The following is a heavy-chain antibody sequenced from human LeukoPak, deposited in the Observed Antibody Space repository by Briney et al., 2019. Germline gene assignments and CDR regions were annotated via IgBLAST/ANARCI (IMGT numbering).Heavy chain of an antibody. J-gene: IGHJ5*02. CDR2: IIPIFGTA. V-gene: IGHV1-69*05. Sequence: ASVKVSCKASGGTFSSYAISWVRQAPGQGLEWMGGIIPIFGTANYAQKFQGRVTITTDESTSTAYMELSSLRSEDTAVYYCARVHIASRYSSSHNWFDPWGQGTLVTVSS. D-gene: IGHD6-13*01. CDR3: ARVHIASRYSSSHNWFDP. CDR1: GGTFSSYA.